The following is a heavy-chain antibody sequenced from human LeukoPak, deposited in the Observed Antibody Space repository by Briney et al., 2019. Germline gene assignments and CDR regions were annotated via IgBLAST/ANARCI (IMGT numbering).Heavy chain of an antibody. CDR3: VRDTRYSGSYGYYYGMDV. CDR1: GFIFSNYE. J-gene: IGHJ6*02. CDR2: ISSSGSTT. Sequence: GGSLRLSCAASGFIFSNYEINWVRQAPGKGLEWLSYISSSGSTTYYADSVKGRFTISRDNAKNSLYLQMNSLRAEDTAVYYCVRDTRYSGSYGYYYGMDVWGQGTTVTVSS. V-gene: IGHV3-48*03. D-gene: IGHD1-26*01.